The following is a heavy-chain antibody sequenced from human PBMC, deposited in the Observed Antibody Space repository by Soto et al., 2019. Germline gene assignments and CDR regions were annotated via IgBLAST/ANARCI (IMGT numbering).Heavy chain of an antibody. D-gene: IGHD6-6*01. V-gene: IGHV3-23*01. CDR3: ARERRTEKYSSSYYYYYMDV. Sequence: PGGSLRLSCAASGFTFNNYAMAWVRQAPGKGLEWVSGISGSGGSTHYADSVKGRFTISRDNAKNSLYLQMNSLRAEDTAVYYCARERRTEKYSSSYYYYYMDVWGKGTTVTVSS. CDR1: GFTFNNYA. J-gene: IGHJ6*03. CDR2: ISGSGGST.